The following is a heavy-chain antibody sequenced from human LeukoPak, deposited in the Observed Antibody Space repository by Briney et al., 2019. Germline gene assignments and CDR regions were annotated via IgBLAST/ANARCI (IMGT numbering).Heavy chain of an antibody. Sequence: GGSLRLSCVASGFTFSNYWMHWVRQPPGKGLVWVSRIYVDGRTTNYADSVKSRFTISRDNAKNTVYLEMNSLSVEDTATYYCIRDFRSADLWGQGTLVTVTS. CDR1: GFTFSNYW. V-gene: IGHV3-74*01. CDR3: IRDFRSADL. CDR2: IYVDGRTT. J-gene: IGHJ5*02.